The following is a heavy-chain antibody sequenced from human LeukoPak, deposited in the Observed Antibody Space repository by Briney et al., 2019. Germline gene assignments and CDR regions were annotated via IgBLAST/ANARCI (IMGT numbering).Heavy chain of an antibody. D-gene: IGHD6-19*01. CDR2: INHSGST. J-gene: IGHJ4*02. CDR1: GGSFSGYY. V-gene: IGHV4-34*01. CDR3: ARRRWLVPMPYYFDY. Sequence: SETLSLTCAVYGGSFSGYYWSWIRQPPGKGLEWIGEINHSGSTNYNPSLKSRVTISVDTSKNQVSLKLSSVTAADTAVYYCARRRWLVPMPYYFDYWGQGTLVTVSS.